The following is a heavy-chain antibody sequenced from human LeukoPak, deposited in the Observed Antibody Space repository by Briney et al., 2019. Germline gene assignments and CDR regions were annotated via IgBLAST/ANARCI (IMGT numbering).Heavy chain of an antibody. Sequence: SETLSLTCAVYGGSFSGYYWSWIRQPPGKGLEWIGEINHSGSTNYNPSLKSRVAISVDTSKNQFSLKLSSMTAADTAVYYCARKGVAAARHNWFDPWGQGTLVTVSS. D-gene: IGHD6-13*01. CDR2: INHSGST. CDR3: ARKGVAAARHNWFDP. CDR1: GGSFSGYY. V-gene: IGHV4-34*01. J-gene: IGHJ5*02.